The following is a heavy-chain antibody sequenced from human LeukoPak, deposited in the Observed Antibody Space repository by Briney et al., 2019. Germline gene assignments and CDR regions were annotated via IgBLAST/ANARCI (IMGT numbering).Heavy chain of an antibody. Sequence: SVKVSCKTSGGIFSNNDISWVRQAPGQGLEWIGRIIPIFSKAESAQNFQGRDRLTADKSTNTVYMEMRSLRSDDTAVYYCARERYYDSGHNPSKYFDSWGQGSLVTVSS. CDR1: GGIFSNND. J-gene: IGHJ4*02. CDR2: IIPIFSKA. V-gene: IGHV1-69*04. D-gene: IGHD3-22*01. CDR3: ARERYYDSGHNPSKYFDS.